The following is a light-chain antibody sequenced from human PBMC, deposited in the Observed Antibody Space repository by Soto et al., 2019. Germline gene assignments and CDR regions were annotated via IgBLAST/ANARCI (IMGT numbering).Light chain of an antibody. CDR1: QSISSY. V-gene: IGKV1-39*01. CDR3: QQNYSTPALT. CDR2: AAS. Sequence: DIQITQSPSSLSASVGDRVTITCGASQSISSYLNWYQQKPGKAPKLLIYAASSLQSGIPSRLSGSGSGTDFTLTISSLQPEDFATYYCQQNYSTPALTFGQGTKVDIK. J-gene: IGKJ4*01.